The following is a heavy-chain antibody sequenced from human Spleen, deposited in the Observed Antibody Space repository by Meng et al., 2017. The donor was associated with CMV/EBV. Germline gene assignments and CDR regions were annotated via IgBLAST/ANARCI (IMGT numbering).Heavy chain of an antibody. CDR3: AISSFGVVKYNRFDP. CDR2: IIPIFGTA. CDR1: GGTISSYV. D-gene: IGHD3-3*01. J-gene: IGHJ5*02. Sequence: SVKVSCKASGGTISSYVISWVRQAPGQGLEWMGGIIPIFGTANNAQKFQGRVTFTTDESTSTAYMELSRLRSEDTAVYYCAISSFGVVKYNRFDPWGQGTLVTVSS. V-gene: IGHV1-69*05.